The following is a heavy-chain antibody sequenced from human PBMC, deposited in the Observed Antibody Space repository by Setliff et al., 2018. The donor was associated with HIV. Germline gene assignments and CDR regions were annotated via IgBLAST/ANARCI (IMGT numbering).Heavy chain of an antibody. CDR1: GFIFSTYW. Sequence: SLRLSCAASGFIFSTYWMHWVRQAPGKGLVWVSRINTDGSEKYYVGSVKGRFTISRDNAKNSLYLQMNSLRAEDTAVYYCAREPHELRYFDWLLYPAYYYYGMDVWGQGTTVTVSS. CDR3: AREPHELRYFDWLLYPAYYYYGMDV. J-gene: IGHJ6*02. V-gene: IGHV3-74*01. CDR2: INTDGSEK. D-gene: IGHD3-9*01.